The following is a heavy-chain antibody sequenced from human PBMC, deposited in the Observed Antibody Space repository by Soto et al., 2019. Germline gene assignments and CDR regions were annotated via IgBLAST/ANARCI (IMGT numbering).Heavy chain of an antibody. CDR2: ISSSSSYI. CDR3: ARDDIWTCYNDY. V-gene: IGHV3-21*01. J-gene: IGHJ4*02. CDR1: GFTFSSYS. Sequence: PGGSLRLSCAASGFTFSSYSMNWVRQAPGKGLEWVSSISSSSSYIYYADSVKGRFTISRDNAKNSLYLQMNSLRAEDTAVYYCARDDIWTCYNDYWGQGTLVTVSS. D-gene: IGHD3-9*01.